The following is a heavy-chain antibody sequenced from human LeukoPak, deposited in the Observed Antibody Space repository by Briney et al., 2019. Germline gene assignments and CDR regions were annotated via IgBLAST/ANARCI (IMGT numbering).Heavy chain of an antibody. CDR1: GYTFSDYY. V-gene: IGHV1-2*02. Sequence: ASVKVSCKTSGYTFSDYYIHWVRQAPGQGLEWMGWIDPDSGNTKYTEKFQDRVTMSRDTAITTAYMELSGLSYDDTALYYCARDLGRKVHLASYQYSMDVWGTGTSVTVSS. CDR2: IDPDSGNT. J-gene: IGHJ6*03. D-gene: IGHD1-26*01. CDR3: ARDLGRKVHLASYQYSMDV.